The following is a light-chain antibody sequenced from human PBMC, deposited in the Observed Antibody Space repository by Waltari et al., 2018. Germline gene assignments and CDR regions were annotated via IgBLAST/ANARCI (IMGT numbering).Light chain of an antibody. CDR3: AAWDDSLHGHWV. CDR1: SSNIGSNV. CDR2: RND. J-gene: IGLJ3*02. Sequence: QSVLTQPPSTSGTPGQRVIISCSGSSSNIGSNVVNWYQQLPGKAPKLVIYRNDQRPSGVPDRCSGSKSGTSASLAISGLQGEDEADYYCAAWDDSLHGHWVFGGGTKVTVL. V-gene: IGLV1-44*01.